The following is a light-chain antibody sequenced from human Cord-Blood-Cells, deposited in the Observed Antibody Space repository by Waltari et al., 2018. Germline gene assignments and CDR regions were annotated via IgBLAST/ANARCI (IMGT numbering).Light chain of an antibody. CDR2: WAS. V-gene: IGKV4-1*01. CDR1: QSVLYSSNNKNY. CDR3: QQYYSTMYT. J-gene: IGKJ2*01. Sequence: DIVMTQSPDSLAVSLGEWATINCKSSQSVLYSSNNKNYLAWYQQKPGQPPKLLIYWASTRESGVPDRFSGSESGTDFTLTISSLQAEDVAVYYCQQYYSTMYTFGQGTKLEIK.